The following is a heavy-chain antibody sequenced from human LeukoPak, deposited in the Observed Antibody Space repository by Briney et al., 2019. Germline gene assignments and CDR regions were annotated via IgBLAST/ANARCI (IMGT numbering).Heavy chain of an antibody. Sequence: GGSLRLSCAASGFTFSSYSMNWVRQAPGKGLEWVSSISSSSSYIYYADSVKGRFTISRDNAKNSLYLQMNSLRAEDTAVYYCARVDYGDYQYFQHWGQGTLVTVSS. J-gene: IGHJ1*01. V-gene: IGHV3-21*04. CDR2: ISSSSSYI. CDR1: GFTFSSYS. CDR3: ARVDYGDYQYFQH. D-gene: IGHD4-17*01.